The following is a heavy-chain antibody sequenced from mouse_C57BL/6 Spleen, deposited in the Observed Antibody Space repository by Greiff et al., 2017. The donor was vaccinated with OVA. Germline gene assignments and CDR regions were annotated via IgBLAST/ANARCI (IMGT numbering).Heavy chain of an antibody. Sequence: VQLQESGAELVRPGASVTLSCKASGYTFTDYEMHWVKQTPVHGLEWIGAIDPETGGTAYNQKFKGKDILTADKSSSTAYMELRSLTSEDSAVYYCTRWSSYDYAMDYWGQGTSVTVSS. CDR3: TRWSSYDYAMDY. CDR1: GYTFTDYE. J-gene: IGHJ4*01. V-gene: IGHV1-15*01. D-gene: IGHD1-1*01. CDR2: IDPETGGT.